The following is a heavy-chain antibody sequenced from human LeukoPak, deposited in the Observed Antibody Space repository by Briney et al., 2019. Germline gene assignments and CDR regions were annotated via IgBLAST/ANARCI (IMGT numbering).Heavy chain of an antibody. Sequence: KPSETLSLTCTVSGGSISSSSYYWGWIRQPPGKGLEWIGSIYYSGSTYYNPPLKSRVTISVDTSKNQFSLKLSSVTAADTAVYYCARHDLTNIVVVPAAVNWFDPWGQGTLVTVSS. CDR1: GGSISSSSYY. D-gene: IGHD2-2*01. CDR2: IYYSGST. J-gene: IGHJ5*02. V-gene: IGHV4-39*01. CDR3: ARHDLTNIVVVPAAVNWFDP.